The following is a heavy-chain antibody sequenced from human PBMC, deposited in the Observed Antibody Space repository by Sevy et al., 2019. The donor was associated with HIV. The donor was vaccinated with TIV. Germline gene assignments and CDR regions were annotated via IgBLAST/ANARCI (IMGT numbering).Heavy chain of an antibody. CDR1: VFTFSSYA. J-gene: IGHJ4*02. CDR3: AKAYGSGSPPFD. CDR2: ISGSGGST. V-gene: IGHV3-23*01. Sequence: GGSLRLSCAASVFTFSSYAMSWVRQAPGKGLKWVSTISGSGGSTYYADSVKGRFTISRGNSKNTVDLQMNSLRGEDTAVYYCAKAYGSGSPPFDWGQGTLVTVSS. D-gene: IGHD3-10*01.